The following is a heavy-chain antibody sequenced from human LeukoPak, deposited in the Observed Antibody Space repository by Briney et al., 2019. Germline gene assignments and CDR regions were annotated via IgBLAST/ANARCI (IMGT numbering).Heavy chain of an antibody. CDR1: GFTFSSYG. V-gene: IGHV3-30*03. CDR3: ARGQQLVAPLLNY. D-gene: IGHD6-13*01. Sequence: GGGLRVSCAASGFTFSSYGMHWVRQGPGKGLEGGGVISDDGRDKYYADSVKGRVTISRENSKHTLYLQMNSLTAEDTAVYYCARGQQLVAPLLNYWGQGTLVTVSS. J-gene: IGHJ4*02. CDR2: ISDDGRDK.